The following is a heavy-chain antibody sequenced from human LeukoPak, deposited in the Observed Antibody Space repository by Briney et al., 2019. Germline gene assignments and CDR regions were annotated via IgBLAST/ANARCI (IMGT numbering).Heavy chain of an antibody. J-gene: IGHJ5*02. CDR2: IYHSGST. D-gene: IGHD3-22*01. V-gene: IGHV4-38-2*02. CDR3: AGSITMIVVVPFTNWFDP. Sequence: SETLSLTCTVSGGSISSYYWGWIRQPPGKGLEWIGSIYHSGSTYYNPSLKSRVTIPVDTSKNQFSLKLSSVTAADTAVYYCAGSITMIVVVPFTNWFDPWGQGTLVTVSS. CDR1: GGSISSYY.